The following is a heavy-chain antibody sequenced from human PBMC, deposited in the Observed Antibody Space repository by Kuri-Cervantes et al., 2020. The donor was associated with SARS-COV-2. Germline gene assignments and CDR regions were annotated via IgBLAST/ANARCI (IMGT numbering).Heavy chain of an antibody. Sequence: ESLKISCTVSGGSISSYYWSWIRQPPGKGLEWIGYIYYSGSTNYNPSLKSRVTISADTSKNQFSLKLSSVTAADTAVYYCARGTNIAAAGTLDYWGQGTLVTVSS. CDR3: ARGTNIAAAGTLDY. CDR2: IYYSGST. J-gene: IGHJ4*02. CDR1: GGSISSYY. D-gene: IGHD6-13*01. V-gene: IGHV4-59*01.